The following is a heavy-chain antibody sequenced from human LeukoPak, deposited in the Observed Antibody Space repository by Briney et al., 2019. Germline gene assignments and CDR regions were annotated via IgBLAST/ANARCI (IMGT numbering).Heavy chain of an antibody. CDR1: GFTFDDYA. CDR2: ISWNSGSI. J-gene: IGHJ4*02. D-gene: IGHD3/OR15-3a*01. V-gene: IGHV3-9*01. CDR3: ARADGTGGPYDY. Sequence: GGSLRLSCAAPGFTFDDYAMHWVRQAPGKGLEWVSGISWNSGSIGYADSVKGRFTISRDNSKNTLFLQMNSLRAEDTAVYYCARADGTGGPYDYWGQGTLVTVSS.